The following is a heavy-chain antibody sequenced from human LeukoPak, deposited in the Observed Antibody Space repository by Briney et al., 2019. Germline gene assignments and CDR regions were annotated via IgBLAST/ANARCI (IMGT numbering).Heavy chain of an antibody. CDR3: ARSGLYYYDSSGWVPFDY. V-gene: IGHV1-18*01. Sequence: AASVKVSCKASGYTFTSYGISWVRQAPGQGLEWMGWISAYNGNTNYAQKLQGRVTMTTDTSTSTAYMELRSLRSDDTAVYYCARSGLYYYDSSGWVPFDYWGQGTLVTVSS. J-gene: IGHJ4*02. CDR1: GYTFTSYG. D-gene: IGHD3-22*01. CDR2: ISAYNGNT.